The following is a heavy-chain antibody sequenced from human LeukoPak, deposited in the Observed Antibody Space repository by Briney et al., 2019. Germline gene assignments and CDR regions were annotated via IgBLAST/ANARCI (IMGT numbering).Heavy chain of an antibody. Sequence: GGSLRLSCAASGFTFNNFGMHWVRQAPGKGLEWVSFIGYEGVHKYYADSVKGRFTISKDNSKATLCLQMNSLRPEDTAVYYCAKDLHGGYSSDYWGQGTLVTVFS. D-gene: IGHD4-23*01. CDR3: AKDLHGGYSSDY. V-gene: IGHV3-30*02. CDR2: IGYEGVHK. J-gene: IGHJ4*02. CDR1: GFTFNNFG.